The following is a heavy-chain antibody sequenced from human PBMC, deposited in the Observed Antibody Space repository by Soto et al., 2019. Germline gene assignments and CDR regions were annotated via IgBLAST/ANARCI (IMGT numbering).Heavy chain of an antibody. J-gene: IGHJ4*02. D-gene: IGHD6-19*01. CDR2: ISFYNGNT. CDR1: GDTITNCG. CDR3: ASATSIAVAGKES. V-gene: IGHV1-18*01. Sequence: QVQLVQSGGEVRKPGASVKVSCKASGDTITNCGISWVRQGPGQGLEWMGWISFYNGNTKYAQNLQGRVTLTTDTSTSTAYMELRSLRSDDTAVYYCASATSIAVAGKESWGQGTLVTVSS.